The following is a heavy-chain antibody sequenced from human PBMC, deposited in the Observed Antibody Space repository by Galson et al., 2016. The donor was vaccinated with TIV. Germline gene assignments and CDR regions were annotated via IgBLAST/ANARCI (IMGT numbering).Heavy chain of an antibody. CDR1: GFVFGHYA. D-gene: IGHD3-22*01. J-gene: IGHJ4*02. CDR3: ARDNPYDSSNHDFDY. CDR2: IGHDGVET. V-gene: IGHV3-33*01. Sequence: SLRLSCAASGFVFGHYAMHWVRQAPGKGLEWVTRIGHDGVETNYADSVKGRFTVSRDNSKEMMFLEMNSLRPEDTAVYYCARDNPYDSSNHDFDYWGQGTLVTVSS.